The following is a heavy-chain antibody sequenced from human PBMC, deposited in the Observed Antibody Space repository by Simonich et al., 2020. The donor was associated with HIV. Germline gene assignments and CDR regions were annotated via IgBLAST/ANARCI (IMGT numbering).Heavy chain of an antibody. V-gene: IGHV1-2*06. CDR1: GYTFTVYY. CDR2: INPNSGYT. J-gene: IGHJ4*02. CDR3: ARDRDWGWDY. Sequence: QVQLVQSGAEVKKPGASVKVSCKASGYTFTVYYIHWVRLAPERGLAWMGRINPNSGYTQFEQNFQGRVSMTRDTSSNTVYMDLSSLRSDDTAVYFCARDRDWGWDYWGQGTLISVSS. D-gene: IGHD3-16*01.